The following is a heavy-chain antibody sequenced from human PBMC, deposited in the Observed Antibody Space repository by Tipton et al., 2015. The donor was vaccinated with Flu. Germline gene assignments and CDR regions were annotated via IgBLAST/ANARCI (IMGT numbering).Heavy chain of an antibody. Sequence: SLRLSCAASGFTFDDYGMSWVRQAPGKGLEWVSGINWNGGSTGYADSVKGRFTISRDNAKNSLHLQMNSLRAEDTALYYCAREWGGSSTYYYGMDVWGQGTTVTVSS. J-gene: IGHJ6*02. CDR3: AREWGGSSTYYYGMDV. D-gene: IGHD6-6*01. CDR1: GFTFDDYG. CDR2: INWNGGST. V-gene: IGHV3-20*04.